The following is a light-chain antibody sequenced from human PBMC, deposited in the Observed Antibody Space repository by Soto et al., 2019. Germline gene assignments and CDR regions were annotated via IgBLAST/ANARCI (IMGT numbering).Light chain of an antibody. CDR1: QSISNN. J-gene: IGKJ4*01. Sequence: EIVMTQSPATLSVSPGESTTLSCRASQSISNNLAWFQQKPGQAPRLLIYGASNRATGLPARFSGSGSGTEFTLTISSLQSEDFAVYYCQQCNKWPFTFGGGTKVEMK. V-gene: IGKV3-15*01. CDR3: QQCNKWPFT. CDR2: GAS.